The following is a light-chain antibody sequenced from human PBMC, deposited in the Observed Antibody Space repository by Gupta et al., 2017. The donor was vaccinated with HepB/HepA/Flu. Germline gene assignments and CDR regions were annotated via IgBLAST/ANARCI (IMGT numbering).Light chain of an antibody. V-gene: IGLV2-14*03. CDR1: SSDIGDYSH. CDR3: SSFSRVSTVL. Sequence: QSALTQPASVSGSPGQSITISCSGASSDIGDYSHLSWFQQHPGKGPKLIIYAVHNRPSGVSYRFSGSKSGNTASLTISGLQADDEATYYCSSFSRVSTVLFGGGTKLTVL. CDR2: AVH. J-gene: IGLJ2*01.